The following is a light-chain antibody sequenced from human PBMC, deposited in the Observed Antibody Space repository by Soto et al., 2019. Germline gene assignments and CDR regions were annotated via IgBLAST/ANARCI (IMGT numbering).Light chain of an antibody. CDR3: QQYSDWPTYT. CDR1: QSVSSN. CDR2: GAS. Sequence: EIVMTQSPATLSVSPGERATLSCRASQSVSSNVAWYQQRPGQAPRLLIYGASTRATGIPARFSGSGSGTEFTLTISSLQSEDLAAYYCQQYSDWPTYTFGQGTKLEMK. J-gene: IGKJ2*01. V-gene: IGKV3-15*01.